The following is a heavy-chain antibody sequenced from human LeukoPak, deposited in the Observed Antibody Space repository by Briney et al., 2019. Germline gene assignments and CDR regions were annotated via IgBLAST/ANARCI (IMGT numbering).Heavy chain of an antibody. D-gene: IGHD2-2*01. CDR2: IYPGDSDT. J-gene: IGHJ6*02. CDR1: GYSFTSYW. Sequence: GESLKISCKGSGYSFTSYWIGWVRQMPGKGLEWMGIIYPGDSDTRYSPSFQGQATISVDKSISTAYLQWSSLQASDTAMYYCARAIGTSQFYFYYGMDVWGQGTTVTVSS. CDR3: ARAIGTSQFYFYYGMDV. V-gene: IGHV5-51*01.